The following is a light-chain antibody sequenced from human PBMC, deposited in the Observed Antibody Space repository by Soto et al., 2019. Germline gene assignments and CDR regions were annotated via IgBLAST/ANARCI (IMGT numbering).Light chain of an antibody. J-gene: IGKJ4*01. Sequence: EIVLTQSPATLSLSPGERATLSCRASQSVIIYLAWYQQTPGQAPRLLIYDASNRATGIPARFSGSGSGTDFTLTISSLEPEDFAVYYCQQRSNWPLTFGGGTKVDI. CDR1: QSVIIY. CDR3: QQRSNWPLT. V-gene: IGKV3-11*01. CDR2: DAS.